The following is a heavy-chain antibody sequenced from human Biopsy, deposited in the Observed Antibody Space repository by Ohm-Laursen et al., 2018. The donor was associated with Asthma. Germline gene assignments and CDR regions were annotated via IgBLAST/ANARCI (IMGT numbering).Heavy chain of an antibody. V-gene: IGHV1-18*01. J-gene: IGHJ6*02. D-gene: IGHD3-10*01. CDR2: ISVYNGNT. CDR3: ARAVDYSHYYGTDV. Sequence: EASVKVSCKTSGYTFNSAGITWVRQAPGQGLEWMGWISVYNGNTKVAQKLQDRVTMITDTSTSTAYMELRSLRSDDTAVYFCARAVDYSHYYGTDVWGQGTTVTVS. CDR1: GYTFNSAG.